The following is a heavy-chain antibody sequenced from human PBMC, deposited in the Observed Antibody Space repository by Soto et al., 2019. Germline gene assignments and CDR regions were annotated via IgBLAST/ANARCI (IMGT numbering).Heavy chain of an antibody. Sequence: ASVKVSCKASGYTFTGHYIPWVRQAPEQGPEWMGEIGPESGATRYAQKFQGRVTMTRDMSITTVYMELNNLSPDDTAVYYCGRGRSGQIVVFYWGQGTLVTVSS. CDR2: IGPESGAT. CDR1: GYTFTGHY. CDR3: GRGRSGQIVVFY. D-gene: IGHD6-19*01. V-gene: IGHV1-2*02. J-gene: IGHJ4*02.